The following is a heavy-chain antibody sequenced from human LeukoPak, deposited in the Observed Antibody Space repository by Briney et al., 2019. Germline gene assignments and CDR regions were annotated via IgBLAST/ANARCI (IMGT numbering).Heavy chain of an antibody. V-gene: IGHV3-23*01. D-gene: IGHD6-13*01. CDR2: VSGSGGST. CDR1: GFTFSSYA. Sequence: GGSLRLSCAASGFTFSSYAMSWVRQAPGKGLEWVSDVSGSGGSTYYADSAKGRFTISRDNSKNTLYLQMNSLRAEDTALYYCAKSAAAAGRTYFDSWGQGTLVTVSS. J-gene: IGHJ4*02. CDR3: AKSAAAAGRTYFDS.